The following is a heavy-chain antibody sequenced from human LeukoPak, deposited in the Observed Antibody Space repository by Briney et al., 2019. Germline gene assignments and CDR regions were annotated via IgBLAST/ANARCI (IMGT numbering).Heavy chain of an antibody. CDR2: FDLEDGET. CDR3: ATCSSTSCYRRNAFDI. J-gene: IGHJ3*02. D-gene: IGHD2-2*01. Sequence: ASVKVSCKVSGYTLTELSMHWVRQAPGKGLEWMGGFDLEDGETIYAQKFQGRVTMTEDTSTDTAYMELSSLRSEDTAVYYCATCSSTSCYRRNAFDIWGQGTMVTVSS. CDR1: GYTLTELS. V-gene: IGHV1-24*01.